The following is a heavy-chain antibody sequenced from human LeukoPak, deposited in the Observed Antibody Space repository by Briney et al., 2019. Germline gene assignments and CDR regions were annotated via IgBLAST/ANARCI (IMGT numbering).Heavy chain of an antibody. CDR3: ARTLKRELHGP. CDR2: IYHSGST. V-gene: IGHV4-38-2*02. D-gene: IGHD1-26*01. J-gene: IGHJ5*02. CDR1: GYSISSGYY. Sequence: SETLSLTCTVSGYSISSGYYWGWIRQPPGKGLEWIGSIYHSGSTYYNPSLKGRVTISVDTSKNQFSLKLSSVTAADTAVYYCARTLKRELHGPWGQGTLVTVSS.